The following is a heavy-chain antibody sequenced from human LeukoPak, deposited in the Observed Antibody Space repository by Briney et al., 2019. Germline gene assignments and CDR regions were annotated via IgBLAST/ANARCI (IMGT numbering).Heavy chain of an antibody. J-gene: IGHJ3*02. CDR2: IYTSGST. D-gene: IGHD3-9*01. CDR1: GGSISSGSYY. V-gene: IGHV4-61*02. CDR3: ARAFSWLYAFDI. Sequence: SETLSLTCTVSGGSISSGSYYWSWIRQPAGKGLEWIGRIYTSGSTNYNPSLKSRVTISVDTSKNQFSLKLSSVTAADTAVYYCARAFSWLYAFDIWGQGTMVTVSS.